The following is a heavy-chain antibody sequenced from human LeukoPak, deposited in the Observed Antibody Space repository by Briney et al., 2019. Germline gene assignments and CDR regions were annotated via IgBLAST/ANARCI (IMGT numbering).Heavy chain of an antibody. Sequence: PSETLSLTCTVSGGSISSGAYYWSWIRQHPGKGLEWIGYFYCSGSTYYNPSLKSRVTISVDTSKNQFSLDLSSVTAADTAVYYCARDLGDGYLANDYWGQGTLVTVSS. J-gene: IGHJ4*02. D-gene: IGHD5-24*01. V-gene: IGHV4-31*03. CDR2: FYCSGST. CDR1: GGSISSGAYY. CDR3: ARDLGDGYLANDY.